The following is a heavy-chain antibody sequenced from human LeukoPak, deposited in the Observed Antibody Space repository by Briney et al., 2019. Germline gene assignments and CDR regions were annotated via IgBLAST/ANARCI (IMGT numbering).Heavy chain of an antibody. CDR2: MNPNSGNT. CDR1: GYTFTSYD. Sequence: ASVKVSCKASGYTFTSYDINWVRQATGQGLEWMGWMNPNSGNTGYAQKFQGRVTMTRNTSISTAYMELSSLRSEDTAVYYCARGLIAEPDAYFDYWGQGTLVTVSS. V-gene: IGHV1-8*01. CDR3: ARGLIAEPDAYFDY. D-gene: IGHD2-2*01. J-gene: IGHJ4*02.